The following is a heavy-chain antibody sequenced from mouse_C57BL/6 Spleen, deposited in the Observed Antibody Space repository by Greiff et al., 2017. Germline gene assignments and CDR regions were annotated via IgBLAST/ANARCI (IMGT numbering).Heavy chain of an antibody. J-gene: IGHJ4*01. V-gene: IGHV1-4*01. Sequence: QVHVKQSGAELARPGASVKMSCKASGYTFTSYTMHWVKQRPGQGLEWIGYINPSSGYTKYNQKFKDKATLTADKSSSTAYMQLSSLTSEDSAVYYCARSLYYGNFLYAMDYWGQGTSVTVSS. CDR3: ARSLYYGNFLYAMDY. CDR2: INPSSGYT. CDR1: GYTFTSYT. D-gene: IGHD2-1*01.